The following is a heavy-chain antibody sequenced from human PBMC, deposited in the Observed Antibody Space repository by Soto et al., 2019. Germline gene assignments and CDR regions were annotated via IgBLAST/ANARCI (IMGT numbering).Heavy chain of an antibody. J-gene: IGHJ3*01. Sequence: SVKVSCKASGFTFTNSAVQWVRQARGQRLEWIGWIVVGSGNTNYAQKFQERVTITRDMSTSTAYMELNSLRVEDTAVYYCAKGYDYVSFDFWGQGTMVTVSS. V-gene: IGHV1-58*01. CDR3: AKGYDYVSFDF. CDR1: GFTFTNSA. D-gene: IGHD3-16*01. CDR2: IVVGSGNT.